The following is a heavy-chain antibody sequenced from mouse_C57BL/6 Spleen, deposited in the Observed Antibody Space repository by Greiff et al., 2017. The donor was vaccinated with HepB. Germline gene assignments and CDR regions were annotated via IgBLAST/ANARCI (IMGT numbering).Heavy chain of an antibody. CDR3: ARPLDSSGYGAMDY. CDR2: ISSGGSYT. CDR1: GFTFSSYG. V-gene: IGHV5-6*01. J-gene: IGHJ4*01. Sequence: EVQLVESGGDLVKPGGSLKLSCAASGFTFSSYGMSWVRQTPDKRLEWVATISSGGSYTYYPDSVKGRFTISRDNAKNTLYLQMSSLKSEDTAMYYCARPLDSSGYGAMDYWGQGTSVTVSS. D-gene: IGHD3-2*02.